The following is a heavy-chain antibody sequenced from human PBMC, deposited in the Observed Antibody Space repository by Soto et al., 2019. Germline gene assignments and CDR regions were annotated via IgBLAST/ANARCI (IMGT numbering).Heavy chain of an antibody. CDR3: ASLDTAMVKGFYYYGMDV. Sequence: GGSLRLSCAASGFTFSSYSMNWVRQAPGKGLEWVSSISSSSSYIYYADSVKGRFTISRDNAKNSLYLQMNSLRAEDTAVYYCASLDTAMVKGFYYYGMDVWGQGTTVTVSS. D-gene: IGHD5-18*01. J-gene: IGHJ6*02. CDR1: GFTFSSYS. CDR2: ISSSSSYI. V-gene: IGHV3-21*01.